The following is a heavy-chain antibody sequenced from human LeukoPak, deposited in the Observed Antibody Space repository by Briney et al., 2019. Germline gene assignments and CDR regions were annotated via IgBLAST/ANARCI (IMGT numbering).Heavy chain of an antibody. CDR2: ISSGSTI. CDR3: ARVSGKQSSSWYAFDI. J-gene: IGHJ3*02. V-gene: IGHV3-48*03. CDR1: GFTFASSA. Sequence: PGGSLRLSCAASGFTFASSAMSWVRQAPGKGLEWVSYISSGSTIYYADSVKGRFTISRDNAKNSLYLQMNSLRAEDTAVYYRARVSGKQSSSWYAFDIWGQGTMVTVSS. D-gene: IGHD6-13*01.